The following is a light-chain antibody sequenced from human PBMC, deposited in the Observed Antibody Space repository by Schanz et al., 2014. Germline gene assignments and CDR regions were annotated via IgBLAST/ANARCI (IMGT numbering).Light chain of an antibody. V-gene: IGKV3-20*01. CDR1: QSVTSTS. CDR3: QQYNYYWG. J-gene: IGKJ1*01. CDR2: GAS. Sequence: DIVLTQFPDTLSLSPGERATLSCRASQSVTSTSLAWYQQKPGQAPRLLISGASTRATAIPARFSGSGSGTDFTLTISSLQPDDFATYYCQQYNYYWGFGQGTKVEIK.